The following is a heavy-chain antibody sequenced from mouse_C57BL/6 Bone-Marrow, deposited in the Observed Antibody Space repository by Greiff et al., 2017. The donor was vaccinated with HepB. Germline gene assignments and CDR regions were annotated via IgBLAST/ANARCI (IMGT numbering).Heavy chain of an antibody. V-gene: IGHV6-6*01. CDR1: GFTFSDAW. D-gene: IGHD1-1*01. CDR2: IRNKANNHAT. CDR3: TLIYYYGSSSYYYAMDY. Sequence: EVQGVESGGGLVQPGGSMKLSCAASGFTFSDAWMDWVRQSPEKGLEWVAEIRNKANNHATYYAESVKGRFTISRDDSKSSVYLQMNSLRAEDTGIYYCTLIYYYGSSSYYYAMDYWGQGTSVTVSS. J-gene: IGHJ4*01.